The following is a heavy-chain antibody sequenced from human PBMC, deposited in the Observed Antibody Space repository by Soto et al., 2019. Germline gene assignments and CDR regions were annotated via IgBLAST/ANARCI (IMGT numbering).Heavy chain of an antibody. CDR1: GGTFSSYT. D-gene: IGHD3-10*01. CDR3: ARDRFGDYYGSGSYYNHWFDP. J-gene: IGHJ5*02. Sequence: QVQLVQSGGEVKKPGASVKVSCKASGGTFSSYTVSWVRQAPGQVLEWMGRIIPLLGIANYAQQFQGRVTIAAYKSRITAYMELSSLRSEDTAVYYCARDRFGDYYGSGSYYNHWFDPWGQGTLVTVSS. CDR2: IIPLLGIA. V-gene: IGHV1-69*08.